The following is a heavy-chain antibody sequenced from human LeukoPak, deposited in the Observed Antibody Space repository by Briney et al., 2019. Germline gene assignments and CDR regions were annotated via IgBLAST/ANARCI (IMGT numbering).Heavy chain of an antibody. CDR3: AREIAAASRVDV. J-gene: IGHJ6*02. V-gene: IGHV4-31*03. D-gene: IGHD6-13*01. CDR1: GGSISSGGYY. Sequence: PSQTLSLTCTVSGGSISSGGYYWSWIRQHPGKGLEWLGYIYYSGSTYYNPSLKSRVTISVDTSKNQFSLKLSSVTAADTAVYYCAREIAAASRVDVWGQGTTVTVSS. CDR2: IYYSGST.